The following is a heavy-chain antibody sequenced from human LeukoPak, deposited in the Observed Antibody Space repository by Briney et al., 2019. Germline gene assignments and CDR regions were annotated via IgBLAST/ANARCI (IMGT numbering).Heavy chain of an antibody. V-gene: IGHV3-23*01. CDR3: AKDILTYYYGTSGYYFDY. Sequence: GGSPRLSCAASGFTFDNHAMTWVRQAPGKGLEWVSVITGSGDARYYADSVKGRFTISRDNSKNTLHLQMNTLRVEDTALYYCAKDILTYYYGTSGYYFDYWGQGTLVTVSS. CDR1: GFTFDNHA. D-gene: IGHD3-3*01. CDR2: ITGSGDAR. J-gene: IGHJ4*02.